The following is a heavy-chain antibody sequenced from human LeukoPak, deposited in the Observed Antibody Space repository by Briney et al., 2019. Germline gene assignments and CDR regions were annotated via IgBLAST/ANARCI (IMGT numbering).Heavy chain of an antibody. D-gene: IGHD3-9*01. CDR2: IYYSGST. J-gene: IGHJ5*02. CDR3: ARGGDILTGYYLFDP. CDR1: GGSISSYY. Sequence: SETLSLTCTVSGGSISSYYWSWIRQPPGKGLEWIGYIYYSGSTNYNPSLKSRVTISVDTSKNQFSLKLSSVTAADTTVYYCARGGDILTGYYLFDPWGQGTLVTVSS. V-gene: IGHV4-59*01.